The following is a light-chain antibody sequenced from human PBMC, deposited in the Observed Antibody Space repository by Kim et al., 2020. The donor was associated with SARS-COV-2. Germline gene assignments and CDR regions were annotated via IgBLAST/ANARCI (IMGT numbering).Light chain of an antibody. Sequence: QSITISCTGTRSDVGGYNYVSWYQQHRGKAPKLMIYDVSNRPSGVSNRFSGSKSGNTDSLTISGLQAEDEADYYCSSYTSSSINWVFGGGTQLTVL. CDR3: SSYTSSSINWV. J-gene: IGLJ3*02. V-gene: IGLV2-14*03. CDR1: RSDVGGYNY. CDR2: DVS.